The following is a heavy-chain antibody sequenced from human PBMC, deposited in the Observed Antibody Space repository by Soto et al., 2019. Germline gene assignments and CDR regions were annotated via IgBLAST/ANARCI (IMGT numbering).Heavy chain of an antibody. D-gene: IGHD6-13*01. J-gene: IGHJ5*02. CDR1: GDSVSSNSAA. V-gene: IGHV6-1*01. CDR2: TYYRSKCYN. CDR3: ARDHSSSWYNWFDP. Sequence: PSQTLSLTCVISGDSVSSNSAAWNWIRQSPSRGLEWLGRTYYRSKCYNDYAVSVKSRITINPDTSKNQFSLQLNSVTPEDTAVYYCARDHSSSWYNWFDPWGQGTLVTVSS.